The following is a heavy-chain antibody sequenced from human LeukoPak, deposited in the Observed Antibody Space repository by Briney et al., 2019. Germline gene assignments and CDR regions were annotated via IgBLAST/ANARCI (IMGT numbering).Heavy chain of an antibody. D-gene: IGHD3-9*01. CDR3: ARDTRTVNYDILTGRLFASDYYYGMDV. V-gene: IGHV3-33*01. CDR1: GFTFSSYG. CDR2: IWYDGSDK. Sequence: RGSLRLSCAASGFTFSSYGMHWVRQAPGKGLEWVAGIWYDGSDKNYADSVKGRFTISRDNSKNTLYLQMNSLRAEDTAVYYCARDTRTVNYDILTGRLFASDYYYGMDVWGQGTTVTVSS. J-gene: IGHJ6*02.